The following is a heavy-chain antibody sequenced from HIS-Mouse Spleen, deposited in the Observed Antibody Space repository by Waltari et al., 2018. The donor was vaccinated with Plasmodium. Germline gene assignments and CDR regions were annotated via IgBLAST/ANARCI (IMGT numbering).Heavy chain of an antibody. J-gene: IGHJ3*02. CDR1: GYTFTGYF. CDR2: IKPNSGGT. CDR3: ARDPKQLGSAFDI. V-gene: IGHV1-2*02. D-gene: IGHD7-27*01. Sequence: QVQLVQSGAEVKKPGASVKVSCKASGYTFTGYFMHWVRQAPGKGLEWMGWIKPNSGGTNYAQRFQGRVTMTRDTSISTAYMELSRLRSDDTAVYYCARDPKQLGSAFDIWGQGTMVTVSS.